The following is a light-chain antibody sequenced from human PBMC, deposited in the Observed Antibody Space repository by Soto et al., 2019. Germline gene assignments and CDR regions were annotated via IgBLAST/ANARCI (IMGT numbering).Light chain of an antibody. CDR2: GAS. V-gene: IGKV3-20*01. CDR3: QQYGSSPPYT. CDR1: QSVSRIY. Sequence: EVVLTQSPGTLSLSPGERATLSCRASQSVSRIYLDWYQQKPGQAPRLLIYGASSRATGIPDRFSGSGSGTDFTLTISRLEPEDFAVYYCQQYGSSPPYTFGQGTKLEIK. J-gene: IGKJ2*01.